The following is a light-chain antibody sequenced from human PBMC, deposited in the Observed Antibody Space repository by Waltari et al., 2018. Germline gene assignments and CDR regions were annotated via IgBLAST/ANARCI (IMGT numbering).Light chain of an antibody. CDR3: EQRGNWPLS. V-gene: IGKV3-11*01. CDR1: QSISTY. Sequence: EIVLTQSPATLSLSPGERAILSCRASQSISTYLAWYQQKPGQAPRLLIHDASNRAAGIPARFSGSGSGTDFTLTISSLEPEDLAVYYCEQRGNWPLSFGGGTKVEIK. J-gene: IGKJ4*01. CDR2: DAS.